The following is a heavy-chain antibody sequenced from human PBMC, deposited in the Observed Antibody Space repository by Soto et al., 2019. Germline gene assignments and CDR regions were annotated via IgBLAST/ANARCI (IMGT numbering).Heavy chain of an antibody. CDR3: ARLYCSAASCYSVGAFDI. Sequence: GGSLRLSCAASGFTFSTYGMDWVRQAPGKGLEWVALIWFDGSDKYYTESVKGRFTISRDNSRSTVDLQMNSLRAEDTAVYYCARLYCSAASCYSVGAFDIRGQGTMVTVSS. V-gene: IGHV3-33*01. J-gene: IGHJ3*02. D-gene: IGHD2-2*01. CDR1: GFTFSTYG. CDR2: IWFDGSDK.